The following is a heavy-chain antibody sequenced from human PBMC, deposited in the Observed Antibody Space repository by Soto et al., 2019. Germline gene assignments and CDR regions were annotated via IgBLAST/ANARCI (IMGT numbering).Heavy chain of an antibody. Sequence: TSETLSLTCTVSGGSISSYYWSWIRQPPGKGLEWIGYIYYSGSTNYNPSLKSRVTISVDTSKNQFSLKLSSVTAADTAVYYCARGRGSGSTFYYYGMDVWGQGTRVTVSS. CDR3: ARGRGSGSTFYYYGMDV. J-gene: IGHJ6*02. V-gene: IGHV4-59*01. D-gene: IGHD3-10*01. CDR2: IYYSGST. CDR1: GGSISSYY.